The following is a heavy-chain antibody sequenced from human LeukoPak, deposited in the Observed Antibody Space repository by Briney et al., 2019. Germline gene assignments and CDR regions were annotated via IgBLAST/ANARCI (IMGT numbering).Heavy chain of an antibody. CDR1: GGSFSGYY. D-gene: IGHD2-21*02. Sequence: SETLSLTCAVYGGSFSGYYWSWIRQPPGKGLEWIGEINHSGSTNYNPSLKSRVTISVDTSKNQFSLKLSSVTAADTAVYYCARGGVVTAIHDDYWGQEPWSPSPQ. CDR2: INHSGST. V-gene: IGHV4-34*01. CDR3: ARGGVVTAIHDDY. J-gene: IGHJ4*01.